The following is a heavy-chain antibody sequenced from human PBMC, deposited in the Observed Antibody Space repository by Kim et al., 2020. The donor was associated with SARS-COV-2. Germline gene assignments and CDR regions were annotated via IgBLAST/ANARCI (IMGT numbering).Heavy chain of an antibody. J-gene: IGHJ4*02. V-gene: IGHV2-70*01. Sequence: YSTSLKTRLTISKDTSKTQVVLTMTNMDPVDTATYYCARILCGDPQGSDYWGQGTLVTVSS. D-gene: IGHD4-17*01. CDR3: ARILCGDPQGSDY.